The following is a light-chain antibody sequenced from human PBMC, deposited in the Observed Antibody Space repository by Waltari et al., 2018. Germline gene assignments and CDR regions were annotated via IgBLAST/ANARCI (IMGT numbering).Light chain of an antibody. Sequence: QSALTQPRSVSGSPAQSVTISCTGTSNDVGGTHYVSWYQHHPGEVPKLMIYDVTQRPSGVPDRFSGSKSGNTASLTISGLQADDEADYYCSSYGGTYFVFGGGTRLTVL. CDR3: SSYGGTYFV. V-gene: IGLV2-11*01. J-gene: IGLJ2*01. CDR2: DVT. CDR1: SNDVGGTHY.